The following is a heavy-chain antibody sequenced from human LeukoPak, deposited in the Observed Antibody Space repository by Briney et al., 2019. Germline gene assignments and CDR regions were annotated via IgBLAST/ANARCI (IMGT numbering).Heavy chain of an antibody. D-gene: IGHD3-22*01. CDR3: ARVPRPKTYYYDSSGYYIGGSLGY. CDR1: GFTFSNYW. J-gene: IGHJ4*02. V-gene: IGHV3-21*01. Sequence: GGSLRLSCEGSGFTFSNYWMGWVRQAPGKGLEWVSSISSSSSYIYYADSVKGRFTISRDNAKNSLYLQMNSLRAEDTAVYYCARVPRPKTYYYDSSGYYIGGSLGYWGQGTLVTVSS. CDR2: ISSSSSYI.